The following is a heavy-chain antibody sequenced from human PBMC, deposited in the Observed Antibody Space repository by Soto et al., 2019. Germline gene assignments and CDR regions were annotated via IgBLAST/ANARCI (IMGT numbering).Heavy chain of an antibody. CDR2: IYDDGRI. Sequence: PGGFLSLSCAASGFTVSNYYMSWVRQAPGKGLEWVSVIYDDGRIYYADSVKGRFTISRDNSKNTLYLQMSSLRAEDTAVYYCARDPSWSPFDYWGQGALVTVSS. CDR1: GFTVSNYY. V-gene: IGHV3-66*01. D-gene: IGHD6-13*01. CDR3: ARDPSWSPFDY. J-gene: IGHJ4*02.